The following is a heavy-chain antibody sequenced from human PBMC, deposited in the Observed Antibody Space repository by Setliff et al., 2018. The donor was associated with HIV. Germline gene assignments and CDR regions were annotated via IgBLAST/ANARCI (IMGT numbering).Heavy chain of an antibody. CDR2: IYTSGST. Sequence: SETLSLTCTVSGGSISSGSYYWSWIRQPAGKGLEWIGHIYTSGSTNYNPSLKSRVTISVDTSKNQFSLKLSSVTAADTAVYYCASRSSYVPLYYYYMDVLGKGTTVTVSS. CDR1: GGSISSGSYY. D-gene: IGHD3-16*01. V-gene: IGHV4-61*09. CDR3: ASRSSYVPLYYYYMDV. J-gene: IGHJ6*03.